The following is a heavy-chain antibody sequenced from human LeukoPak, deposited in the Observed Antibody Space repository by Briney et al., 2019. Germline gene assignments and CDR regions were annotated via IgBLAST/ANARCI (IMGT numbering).Heavy chain of an antibody. CDR2: INPNSGGT. V-gene: IGHV1-2*02. J-gene: IGHJ4*02. Sequence: APVKASCTSSVDTFTSYYMHWVRQAPGQGLEWMGWINPNSGGTNFAQKFQGRVSMTRDTSISTAYMELSRLRSDDTAVYYCARELGSGYYRHFDYWGQGT. D-gene: IGHD3-22*01. CDR3: ARELGSGYYRHFDY. CDR1: VDTFTSYY.